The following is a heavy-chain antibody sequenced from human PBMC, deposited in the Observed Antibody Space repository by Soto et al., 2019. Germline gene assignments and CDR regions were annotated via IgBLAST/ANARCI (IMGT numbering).Heavy chain of an antibody. D-gene: IGHD5-12*01. CDR1: RDSVSSNTAA. J-gene: IGHJ4*02. Sequence: QTLSLPCALSRDSVSSNTAAWNWSRSSPSRGLEWRGRTYYRSNLRHDYAVYRKSRITSHPDTSKNQIALQLNSVTPEDTAVYYGASLRDIYGAFCAHLDYWGLGILVTVSS. V-gene: IGHV6-1*01. CDR2: TYYRSNLRH. CDR3: ASLRDIYGAFCAHLDY.